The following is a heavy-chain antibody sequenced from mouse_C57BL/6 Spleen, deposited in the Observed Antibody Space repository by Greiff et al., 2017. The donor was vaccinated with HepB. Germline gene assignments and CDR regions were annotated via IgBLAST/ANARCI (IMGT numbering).Heavy chain of an antibody. CDR2: IDPETGGT. CDR3: SRGGSSGYFDY. Sequence: QVQLQQSGAELVRPGASVTLSCKASGYTFTDYEMHWVKQTPVHGLEWIGAIDPETGGTAYNQKFKGKAILTADKSSSTAYMELRSLTSEDSAVYYGSRGGSSGYFDYWGQGTTLTVSS. D-gene: IGHD1-3*01. V-gene: IGHV1-15*01. CDR1: GYTFTDYE. J-gene: IGHJ2*01.